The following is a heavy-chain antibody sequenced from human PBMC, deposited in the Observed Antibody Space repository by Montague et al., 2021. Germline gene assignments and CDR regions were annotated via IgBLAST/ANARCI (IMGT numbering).Heavy chain of an antibody. J-gene: IGHJ4*02. CDR3: VKDTRDYYPDF. CDR1: GFIFNNYV. CDR2: INGNSINI. D-gene: IGHD3-3*01. Sequence: SLRLSCPASGFIFNNYVMNWVRQAPGKGLEWVSGINGNSINIDYADSVKGRFTISRDNAKNSLYLQINSLRAEDTAFYYCVKDTRDYYPDFWGQGILVTVSS. V-gene: IGHV3-9*01.